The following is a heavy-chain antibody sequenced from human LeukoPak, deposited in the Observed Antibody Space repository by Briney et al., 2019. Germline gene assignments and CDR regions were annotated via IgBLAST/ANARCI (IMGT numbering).Heavy chain of an antibody. V-gene: IGHV3-9*01. CDR2: ISWNSGSI. CDR3: AKDDGSGSYRLSMSFDY. D-gene: IGHD3-10*01. CDR1: GFTFDDYA. J-gene: IGHJ4*02. Sequence: PGGSLRLSCAASGFTFDDYAMHWVRQAPGKGLEWVSGISWNSGSIGYADSVKGRFTISRDNAKNSLYLQMNSLRAEDTALYYCAKDDGSGSYRLSMSFDYWGQGTLVTVSS.